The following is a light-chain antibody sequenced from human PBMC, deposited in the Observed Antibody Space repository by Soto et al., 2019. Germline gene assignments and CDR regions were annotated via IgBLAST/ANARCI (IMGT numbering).Light chain of an antibody. CDR2: DAS. CDR3: QQYNSYWT. J-gene: IGKJ1*01. Sequence: DIQITQSPSTLSASVRDRVTITCGASQSISSWLAWYQQKPGKAPKLLIYDASSLESGVPSRFSGSGSGTEFTLTISSLQPDDFATYYCQQYNSYWTFGQGSKVDIK. CDR1: QSISSW. V-gene: IGKV1-5*01.